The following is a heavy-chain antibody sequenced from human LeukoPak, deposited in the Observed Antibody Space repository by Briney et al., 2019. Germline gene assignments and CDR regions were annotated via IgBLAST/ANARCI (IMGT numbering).Heavy chain of an antibody. J-gene: IGHJ4*02. CDR3: AKGNENF. V-gene: IGHV3-72*01. D-gene: IGHD1-1*01. Sequence: GGSLRLSCAASGFTFSDHYMDWVRQAPGKGLEWVGRIRNKANSYTTEYAASVKGRFTISRDDSKNSLFLQMNSLKSEDTAVYYRAKGNENFWGQGTQVTVSS. CDR1: GFTFSDHY. CDR2: IRNKANSYTT.